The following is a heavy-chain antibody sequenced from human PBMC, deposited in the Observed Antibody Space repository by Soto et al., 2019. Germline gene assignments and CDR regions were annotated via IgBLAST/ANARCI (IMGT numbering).Heavy chain of an antibody. J-gene: IGHJ3*02. CDR1: GYTFTSYG. CDR2: ISAYNGNT. D-gene: IGHD2-15*01. CDR3: ARGGYCSGGSCYSSNAFDI. Sequence: GASGKVSCKASGYTFTSYGISWVRQAPGQGLEWMGWISAYNGNTNYAQELQGRVTMTTDTSTSTAYMELRSLRSDDMAVYYCARGGYCSGGSCYSSNAFDIWGQGTMVTVSS. V-gene: IGHV1-18*03.